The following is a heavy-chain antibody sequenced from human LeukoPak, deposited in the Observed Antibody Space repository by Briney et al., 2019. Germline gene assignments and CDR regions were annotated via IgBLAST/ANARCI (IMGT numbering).Heavy chain of an antibody. Sequence: ASVKVSCKASGYTFTGYYMHWVRQAPGQGLEWMGWINPNSGGTNYAQKFQGRVTMTRDTSTSTVYMELSSLRSEDTAVYYCARGRLRKFRDRFDYWGQEPWSPSPQ. V-gene: IGHV1-2*02. CDR3: ARGRLRKFRDRFDY. CDR2: INPNSGGT. D-gene: IGHD5/OR15-5a*01. J-gene: IGHJ4*01. CDR1: GYTFTGYY.